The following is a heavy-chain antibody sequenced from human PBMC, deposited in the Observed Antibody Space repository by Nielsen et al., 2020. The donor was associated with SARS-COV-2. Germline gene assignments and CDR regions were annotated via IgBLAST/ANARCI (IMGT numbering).Heavy chain of an antibody. CDR2: ISGSGGTT. J-gene: IGHJ4*02. D-gene: IGHD1-20*01. CDR1: GLTFSSYA. V-gene: IGHV3-23*01. Sequence: GESLKISCAASGLTFSSYAMSWVRQVPGKGLEWVSSISGSGGTTDFADSVKGRFTISRDNSKNTLYLQMNSLRAEDTAVYYCARDVITGTSGFDYWGQGTLVTVSS. CDR3: ARDVITGTSGFDY.